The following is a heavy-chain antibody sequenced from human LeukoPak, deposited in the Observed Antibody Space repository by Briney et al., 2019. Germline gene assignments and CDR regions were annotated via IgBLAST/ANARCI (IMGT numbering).Heavy chain of an antibody. V-gene: IGHV3-21*04. CDR1: GFTFSNYN. Sequence: GGSLRLSCAPSGFTFSNYNMSWVRQTPGKGLEWVSSITRDSIYTFYADSVKGRFTISRDNAKNSLSLQMNSLRAEDTAVYYCARSGAAALNYSYYYYMDVWGKGTTVTVSS. D-gene: IGHD6-13*01. CDR3: ARSGAAALNYSYYYYMDV. CDR2: ITRDSIYT. J-gene: IGHJ6*03.